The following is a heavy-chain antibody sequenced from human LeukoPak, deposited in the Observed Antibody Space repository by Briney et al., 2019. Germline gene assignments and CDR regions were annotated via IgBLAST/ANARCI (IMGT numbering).Heavy chain of an antibody. Sequence: GGSLRLSCAASEFTFNTYSMNWVRQAPGKGLEWVANIKQDGSEKYYVDSVKGRFTISRDNAKNSLYLQMNSLRAEDTAVYYCARDSGDRYYWGQGTLVTVSS. D-gene: IGHD1-26*01. V-gene: IGHV3-7*01. CDR1: EFTFNTYS. J-gene: IGHJ4*02. CDR2: IKQDGSEK. CDR3: ARDSGDRYY.